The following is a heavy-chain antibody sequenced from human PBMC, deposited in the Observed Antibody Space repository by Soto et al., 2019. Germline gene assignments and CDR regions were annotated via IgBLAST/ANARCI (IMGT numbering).Heavy chain of an antibody. CDR3: ARDPPLYYYDSSGYYSDY. D-gene: IGHD3-22*01. CDR1: GFTVSSNY. J-gene: IGHJ4*02. V-gene: IGHV3-53*01. CDR2: IYSGGST. Sequence: PGGSLRLSCAASGFTVSSNYMSWVRQAPGKGLEWVSVIYSGGSTYYADSVKGRFTISRDNSKNTLYLQMNSLRAEDTAVYYCARDPPLYYYDSSGYYSDYWGQGTLVTVSS.